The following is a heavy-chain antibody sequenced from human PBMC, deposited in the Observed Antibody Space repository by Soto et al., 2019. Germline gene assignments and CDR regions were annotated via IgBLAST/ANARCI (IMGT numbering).Heavy chain of an antibody. CDR3: ARVYSSLSSYDY. D-gene: IGHD5-18*01. Sequence: GGSLRLSCAASGFTFSTFWMHLVRQAPGKGLVWVSRISSDGSRTSYADSVKGRFTISRDNAKNTLYLQMNSLRAEDTAIYYCARVYSSLSSYDYWGQGTLVTVSS. V-gene: IGHV3-74*01. CDR2: ISSDGSRT. CDR1: GFTFSTFW. J-gene: IGHJ4*02.